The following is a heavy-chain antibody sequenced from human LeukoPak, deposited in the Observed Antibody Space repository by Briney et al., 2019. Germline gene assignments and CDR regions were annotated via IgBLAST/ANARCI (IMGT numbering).Heavy chain of an antibody. CDR1: GGTFSSYA. V-gene: IGHV1-69*13. Sequence: SVKVSCKASGGTFSSYAISWVRQAPGQGLEWMGGIIPIFGTVNYAQKFQGRVTITADESTSTAYMELSSLRSEDTAVYYCARGAAVADFAFDYWGQGTLVTVSS. CDR2: IIPIFGTV. J-gene: IGHJ4*02. D-gene: IGHD6-19*01. CDR3: ARGAAVADFAFDY.